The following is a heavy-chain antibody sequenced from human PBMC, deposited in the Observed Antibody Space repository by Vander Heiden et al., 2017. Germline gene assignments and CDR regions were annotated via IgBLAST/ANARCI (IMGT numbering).Heavy chain of an antibody. CDR2: ISYDGSNK. D-gene: IGHD5-18*01. V-gene: IGHV3-30-3*01. J-gene: IGHJ6*02. CDR3: ARDERIQLWVTEEYYGMDV. Sequence: QVQLVESGGGVVQPGRSLRLSCAASGFTFSSYAMHWVRQAPGKGLEWVAVISYDGSNKYYADSVKGRFTISRDNSKNTLYLQMNSLRAEDTTVYYCARDERIQLWVTEEYYGMDVWGQGTTVTVSS. CDR1: GFTFSSYA.